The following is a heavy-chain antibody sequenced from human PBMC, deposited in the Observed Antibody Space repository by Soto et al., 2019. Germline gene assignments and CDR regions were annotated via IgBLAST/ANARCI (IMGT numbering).Heavy chain of an antibody. CDR3: ARAEVTTKEYGMDV. D-gene: IGHD4-17*01. CDR1: VYSISSGYF. V-gene: IGHV4-38-2*01. CDR2: IYYSGST. J-gene: IGHJ6*01. Sequence: PSETLSLTCAFSVYSISSGYFWGWIREPPGKGLEWIGSIYYSGSTYYNPSLKSRVTISVDRSKNQFSLKLSFVTAADTAVYYCARAEVTTKEYGMDVWGQGTTVIVSS.